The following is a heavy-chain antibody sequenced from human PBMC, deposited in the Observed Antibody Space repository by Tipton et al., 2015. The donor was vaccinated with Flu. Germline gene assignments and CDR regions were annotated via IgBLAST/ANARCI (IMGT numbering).Heavy chain of an antibody. D-gene: IGHD3-10*02. J-gene: IGHJ4*02. CDR2: IYSSGST. CDR3: ARCSGSGTDVIYDY. CDR1: GGSISRSY. V-gene: IGHV4-4*07. Sequence: TLSLTCTVSGGSISRSYWNWIRQPAGKGLEWIGRIYSSGSTKYSPAFKSRVTLSVDTSKNQFSLNLSSVTASDTALYFCARCSGSGTDVIYDYWGQGTLVTVSS.